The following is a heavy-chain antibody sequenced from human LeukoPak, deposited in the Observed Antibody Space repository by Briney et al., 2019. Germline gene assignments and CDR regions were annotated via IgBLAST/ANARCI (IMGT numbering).Heavy chain of an antibody. V-gene: IGHV1-18*01. CDR2: ISAYNDNI. J-gene: IGHJ4*02. CDR3: ARDPRRGPGSYDY. CDR1: GYTFINYG. Sequence: ASVKVSCKASGYTFINYGISWVRQAPGQGLEWMGWISAYNDNINYAQKLQGRVTMTTDTSTSTAYIELRSLRSDDTAVYYCARDPRRGPGSYDYWGQGTLVTVSS. D-gene: IGHD3-10*01.